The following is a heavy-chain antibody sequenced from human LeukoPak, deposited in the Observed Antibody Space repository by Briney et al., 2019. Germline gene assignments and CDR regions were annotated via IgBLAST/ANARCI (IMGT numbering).Heavy chain of an antibody. D-gene: IGHD3-16*01. CDR1: GFTFSSYA. CDR3: ANGGIDQEFDY. Sequence: GGSLRLSCAASGFTFSSYAMTWVRQAPGKGLEWVSGISVAAGSTYYADSVKGRFTIFRDNSKNTLYLQMNSLRAEDTAVYYCANGGIDQEFDYWGQGTLVTVSS. J-gene: IGHJ4*02. V-gene: IGHV3-23*01. CDR2: ISVAAGST.